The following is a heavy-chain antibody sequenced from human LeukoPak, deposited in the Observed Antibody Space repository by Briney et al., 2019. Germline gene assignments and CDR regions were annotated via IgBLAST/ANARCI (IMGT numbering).Heavy chain of an antibody. Sequence: ASVKVSCKASGYTFTDYYIHWVRQAPGQGLEWMGWVSPNSGDTNYSQKFQAWVTMTRDTSISTAYMELSRLRSDDTAVYYCARDSGYSRSWYFYYYAMDVWGQGTTVIVSS. D-gene: IGHD6-13*01. CDR3: ARDSGYSRSWYFYYYAMDV. J-gene: IGHJ6*02. CDR2: VSPNSGDT. CDR1: GYTFTDYY. V-gene: IGHV1-2*04.